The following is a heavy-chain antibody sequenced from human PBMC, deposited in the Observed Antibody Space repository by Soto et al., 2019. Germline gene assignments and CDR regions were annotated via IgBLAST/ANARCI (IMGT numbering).Heavy chain of an antibody. CDR3: ARVRAAVVVDY. Sequence: PSETLSLTCTVSGDSISSYYWSWIRQPPGKGLEFIGYIIYSGSTNYNPSLKTRVTMSVDTSKNQFSLKVNSVTAADTAVYYCARVRAAVVVDYCGQGTLVTVSS. V-gene: IGHV4-59*01. J-gene: IGHJ4*02. D-gene: IGHD6-13*01. CDR2: IIYSGST. CDR1: GDSISSYY.